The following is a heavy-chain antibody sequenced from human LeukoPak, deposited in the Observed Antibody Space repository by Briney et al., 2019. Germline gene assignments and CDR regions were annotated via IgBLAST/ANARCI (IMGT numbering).Heavy chain of an antibody. CDR3: ARQYDHEPFDY. D-gene: IGHD3-16*01. CDR1: GGSISSYY. V-gene: IGHV4-59*01. CDR2: IYYSGST. J-gene: IGHJ4*02. Sequence: PSETLSLTCTVSGGSISSYYWSWIRQPPGKGLEWIGYIYYSGSTNYNPSLKSRVTISVDTSKNQFSLKLRSVTAADTAVYYCARQYDHEPFDYWGQGTLVTVFS.